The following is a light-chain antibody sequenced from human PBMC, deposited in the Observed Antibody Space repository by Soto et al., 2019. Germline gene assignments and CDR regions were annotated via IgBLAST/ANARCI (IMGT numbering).Light chain of an antibody. V-gene: IGLV2-11*01. CDR2: DGS. CDR1: SSNVGRYNH. CDR3: CSYGGSPYV. J-gene: IGLJ1*01. Sequence: QSVLTQPRSVSGSPGQSVTLSCTGTSSNVGRYNHVSWYQHHSGKAPKCRTYDGSRRPSGVPDRVSWSKSGSTASLTISQLHAEDEAEYYCCSYGGSPYVYGTGTKVTIL.